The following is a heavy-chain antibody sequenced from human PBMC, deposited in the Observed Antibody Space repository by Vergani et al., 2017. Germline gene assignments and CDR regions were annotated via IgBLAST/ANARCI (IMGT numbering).Heavy chain of an antibody. CDR1: GFTFSNAW. D-gene: IGHD3-10*01. V-gene: IGHV3-15*01. CDR3: TTRTYYYGSAGDY. J-gene: IGHJ4*02. CDR2: IKSKTDGGTT. Sequence: EVQLVESGGGLVKPGGSLRLSCAASGFTFSNAWMSWVRQAPGKGLEWVGRIKSKTDGGTTDHAAPVKGRFTISRDDSKNTLYLQMNSLKTEDTAVYYCTTRTYYYGSAGDYWGQGTLVTVSS.